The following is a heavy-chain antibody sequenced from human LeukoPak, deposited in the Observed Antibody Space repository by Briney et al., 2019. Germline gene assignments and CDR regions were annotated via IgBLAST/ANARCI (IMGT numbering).Heavy chain of an antibody. CDR1: GYTFTGYY. CDR2: INPNSGGT. V-gene: IGHV1-2*02. D-gene: IGHD3-22*01. Sequence: ASVKVSCKASGYTFTGYYMHWVRQAPGQGLEWMGWINPNSGGTNYAQKFQGRVTMTRDTSISTAYMELSRLRSDDTAVYYCARRGYYDHYYFDYWGQGTLVTVSS. CDR3: ARRGYYDHYYFDY. J-gene: IGHJ4*02.